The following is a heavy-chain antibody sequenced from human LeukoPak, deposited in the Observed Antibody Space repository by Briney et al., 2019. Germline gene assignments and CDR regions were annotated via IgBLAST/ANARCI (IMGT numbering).Heavy chain of an antibody. D-gene: IGHD3-22*01. CDR1: GFTFSSYW. CDR3: AAYDSSGYNDY. CDR2: IKQDGSEK. V-gene: IGHV3-7*01. J-gene: IGHJ4*02. Sequence: GGSLRLSCVASGFTFSSYWMSWVRQAPGKGLEWVANIKQDGSEKYYVDSVKGRFTISRDNAKNSLYLQMNSLRAEDTAVYYCAAYDSSGYNDYWGQGTLVTVSS.